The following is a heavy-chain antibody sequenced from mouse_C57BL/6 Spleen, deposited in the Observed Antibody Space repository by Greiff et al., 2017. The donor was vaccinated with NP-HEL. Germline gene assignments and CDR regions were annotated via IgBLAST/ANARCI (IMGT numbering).Heavy chain of an antibody. CDR3: ARPLFTTGSYFDY. CDR2: ISSGGSYT. J-gene: IGHJ2*01. CDR1: GFTFSSYG. V-gene: IGHV5-6*01. Sequence: EVQLVESGGDLVKPGGSLKLSCAASGFTFSSYGMSWVRQTPDKRLEWVATISSGGSYTYYPDSVKGRFTISRDNAKNTMYLHMSSLKSKDTAMYYYARPLFTTGSYFDYWGQGTTLTVSS.